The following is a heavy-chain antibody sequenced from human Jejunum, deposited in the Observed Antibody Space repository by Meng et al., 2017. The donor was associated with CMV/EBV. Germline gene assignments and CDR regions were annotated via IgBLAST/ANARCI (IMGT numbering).Heavy chain of an antibody. V-gene: IGHV3-30*02. J-gene: IGHJ5*02. CDR2: LRYDGSIK. CDR1: GFTLSIYG. Sequence: VESVGSGGGVVQPGGSLRLSCVASGFTLSIYGMHWVRQAPGKGLEWVAFLRYDGSIKYYVDSVKGRFTISKDNSKNTLYLQMDSLRGEDTAMYYCARRVEWSDLWGQGTLVTVSS. D-gene: IGHD3-3*01. CDR3: ARRVEWSDL.